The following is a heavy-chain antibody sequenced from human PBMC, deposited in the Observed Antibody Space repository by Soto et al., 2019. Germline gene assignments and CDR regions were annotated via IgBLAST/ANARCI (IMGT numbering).Heavy chain of an antibody. V-gene: IGHV3-23*01. D-gene: IGHD1-1*01. CDR3: AKNNPFLLIPTVDH. CDR1: GFTFSSYA. Sequence: EVQLLESGGRLVQPGGSLELSCAASGFTFSSYAMSWVRQAPGKGLEWVSTITDSGKSTHYADSVKGRFTVSRDNSKNTLYLLMNSLRVEDTALYYCAKNNPFLLIPTVDHWGQGTLVTVSS. CDR2: ITDSGKST. J-gene: IGHJ4*02.